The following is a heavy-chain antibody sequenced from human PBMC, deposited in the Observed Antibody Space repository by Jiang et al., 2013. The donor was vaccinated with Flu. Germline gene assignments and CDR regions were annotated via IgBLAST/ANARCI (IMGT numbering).Heavy chain of an antibody. Sequence: SCAASGFTFDDYATHWVRQAPGKGLEWVSGISWNSGSIGYADSVKGRFTISRDNAKNSLYLQMNSLRAEDTALYYCAKDGRGWQQLTNYYYGMDVWGQGTTVTVSS. CDR1: GFTFDDYA. D-gene: IGHD6-13*01. CDR3: AKDGRGWQQLTNYYYGMDV. V-gene: IGHV3-9*01. J-gene: IGHJ6*02. CDR2: ISWNSGSI.